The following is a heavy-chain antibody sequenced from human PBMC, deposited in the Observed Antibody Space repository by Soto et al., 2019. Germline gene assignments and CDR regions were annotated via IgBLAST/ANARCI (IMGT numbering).Heavy chain of an antibody. D-gene: IGHD6-13*01. V-gene: IGHV3-33*01. CDR2: IWYDGSNK. CDR1: GFTFSSYG. CDR3: ASGSSNLVDLDY. J-gene: IGHJ4*02. Sequence: QVQLVESGGGVVQPGRSLRLSCAASGFTFSSYGMHWVRQAPGKGLEWVAVIWYDGSNKYYADSVKGRFTISRYNSKNTLYLQMNSLRAEDTAVYYCASGSSNLVDLDYWGQGTLVTVSS.